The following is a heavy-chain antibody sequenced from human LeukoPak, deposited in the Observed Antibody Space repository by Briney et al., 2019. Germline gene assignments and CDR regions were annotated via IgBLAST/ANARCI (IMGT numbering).Heavy chain of an antibody. CDR3: ARATGLRLGELSYYFDY. D-gene: IGHD3-16*02. CDR1: GGSISSSNW. CDR2: IYHSGST. V-gene: IGHV4-4*02. Sequence: SETLSLTCAVSGGSISSSNWWSWVRQPPGKGLEWIGEIYHSGSTNYNPSLKSRVTISVDKSKNQFSLKLSSVTAADTAVYYCARATGLRLGELSYYFDYWGQGTLVTVSS. J-gene: IGHJ4*02.